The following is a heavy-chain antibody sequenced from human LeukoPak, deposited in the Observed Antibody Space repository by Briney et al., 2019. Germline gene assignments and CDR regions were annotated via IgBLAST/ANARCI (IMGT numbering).Heavy chain of an antibody. J-gene: IGHJ5*02. CDR1: GLSFSVYA. V-gene: IGHV3-23*01. CDR3: AKGGRDFDFWRFDH. Sequence: GGSLRLSCEDSGLSFSVYAMSWVRQAPGKGLEWVSSISGNSDRTYYANSVKGRFTISRENFRNTVHLKMSSLGAEDTALYYCAKGGRDFDFWRFDHWGQGNLVIVSS. CDR2: ISGNSDRT. D-gene: IGHD3-3*01.